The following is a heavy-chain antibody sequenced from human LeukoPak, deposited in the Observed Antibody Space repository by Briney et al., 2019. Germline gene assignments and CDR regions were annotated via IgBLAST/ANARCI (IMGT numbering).Heavy chain of an antibody. D-gene: IGHD2-2*01. V-gene: IGHV1-2*02. J-gene: IGHJ4*02. CDR3: ARGESDIVVGPAAEGPGY. Sequence: ASVKVSCKASGYTFTGYYMHWVRQAPGQGLEWMGWINPNSGGTNYAQKFQGRVTMTRDTSISTAYMELSRLRSDDTAVYYCARGESDIVVGPAAEGPGYWGQGTLVTVSS. CDR1: GYTFTGYY. CDR2: INPNSGGT.